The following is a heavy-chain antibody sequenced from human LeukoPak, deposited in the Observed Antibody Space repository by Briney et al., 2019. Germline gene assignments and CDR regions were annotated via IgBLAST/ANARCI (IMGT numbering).Heavy chain of an antibody. D-gene: IGHD3-16*02. CDR1: GGSFSGYY. CDR2: INHSGST. V-gene: IGHV4-34*01. CDR3: ARGFPPYDYVWGSYRLYYFDY. Sequence: SETLSLTCAVYGGSFSGYYWSWIRQPPGKGLEWIGEINHSGSTNYNPSLKSRVTISVDTSKNQFSLKLSSVTAADTAVYYCARGFPPYDYVWGSYRLYYFDYWGQGTLVTVS. J-gene: IGHJ4*02.